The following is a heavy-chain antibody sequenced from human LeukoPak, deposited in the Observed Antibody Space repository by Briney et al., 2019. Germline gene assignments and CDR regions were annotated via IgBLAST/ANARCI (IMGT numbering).Heavy chain of an antibody. Sequence: PSETLSLTCTVSGGSISSGDYYWGWIRQPPGRGLEWIGYIYYSGSPYYNPSLKSRVTIPVDTSKNQFSLKLSSVTAADTAVYYCASWDGYNSRAFDIWGQGTMVTVSS. CDR2: IYYSGSP. CDR3: ASWDGYNSRAFDI. V-gene: IGHV4-30-4*01. CDR1: GGSISSGDYY. J-gene: IGHJ3*02. D-gene: IGHD5-24*01.